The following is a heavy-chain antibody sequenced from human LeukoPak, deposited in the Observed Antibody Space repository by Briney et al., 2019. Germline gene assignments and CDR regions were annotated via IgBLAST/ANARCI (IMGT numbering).Heavy chain of an antibody. Sequence: GGSLRLSCAASGFTFSSYAMHWVRQAPGKGLESVAVISYDGSNKYYADSVKGRFTISRDNSKNTLYLQMNSLRAEDTAVYYCARVGRRWELPGYFDYWGQGTLVTVSS. CDR3: ARVGRRWELPGYFDY. CDR2: ISYDGSNK. V-gene: IGHV3-30*04. CDR1: GFTFSSYA. J-gene: IGHJ4*02. D-gene: IGHD1-26*01.